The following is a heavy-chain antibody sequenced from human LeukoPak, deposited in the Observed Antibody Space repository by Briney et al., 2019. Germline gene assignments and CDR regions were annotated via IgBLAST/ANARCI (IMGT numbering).Heavy chain of an antibody. CDR3: ARAKRNGFDI. V-gene: IGHV3-48*01. CDR1: GFTFSSYS. CDR2: IRSSSSTI. J-gene: IGHJ3*02. Sequence: GGSLRLSCAASGFTFSSYSMNWIRQAPGKGLEWVSYIRSSSSTIYYADSVKGRFTISRDNAKNSLYLQMNSLRAEDTAVYYCARAKRNGFDIWGQGTMVTVSS.